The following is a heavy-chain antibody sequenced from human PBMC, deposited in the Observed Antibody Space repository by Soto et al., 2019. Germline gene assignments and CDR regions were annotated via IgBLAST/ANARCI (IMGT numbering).Heavy chain of an antibody. CDR1: GYPFTSYA. CDR3: ASREVPYSSGWYNYFDY. Sequence: XSVKVSDKASGYPFTSYAMHWVRQAPGQRLEWMGWINAGNGNTKYSQKFQGRVTITRDTSASTAYMELSSLRSEDTAVYYCASREVPYSSGWYNYFDYWGQGTLVTVSS. CDR2: INAGNGNT. D-gene: IGHD6-19*01. V-gene: IGHV1-3*01. J-gene: IGHJ4*02.